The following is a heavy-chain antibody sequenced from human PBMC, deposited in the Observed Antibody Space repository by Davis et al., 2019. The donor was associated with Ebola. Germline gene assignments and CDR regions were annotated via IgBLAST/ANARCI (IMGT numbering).Heavy chain of an antibody. V-gene: IGHV3-49*04. CDR3: SRDLKQRPPSYYDGMDV. D-gene: IGHD1/OR15-1a*01. J-gene: IGHJ6*02. CDR2: IRSKAYGGKA. CDR1: GFNLGDYA. Sequence: PGGSLRLSCRVSGFNLGDYALNWVRQAPGKGLEWVGFIRSKAYGGKAAYAASVKGRFTISRDDSKSIAYLQMDSLKIEDTAVYYCSRDLKQRPPSYYDGMDVWGQGTSVTVSS.